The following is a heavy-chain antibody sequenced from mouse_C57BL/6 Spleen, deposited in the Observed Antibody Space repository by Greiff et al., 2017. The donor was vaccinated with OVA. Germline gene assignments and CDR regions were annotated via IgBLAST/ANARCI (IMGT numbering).Heavy chain of an antibody. V-gene: IGHV6-3*01. CDR3: TVYYSNFAY. J-gene: IGHJ3*01. CDR1: GFTFSNYW. CDR2: IRLKSDNYAT. D-gene: IGHD2-5*01. Sequence: EVKVEESGGGLVQPGGSMKLSCVASGFTFSNYWMNWVRQSPEKGLEWVAQIRLKSDNYATHYAESVKGRFTISRDDSKSSVYLQMNNLRAEDTGIYYCTVYYSNFAYWGQGTLVTVSA.